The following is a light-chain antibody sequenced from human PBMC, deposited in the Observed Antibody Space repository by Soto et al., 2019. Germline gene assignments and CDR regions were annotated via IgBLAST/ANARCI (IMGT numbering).Light chain of an antibody. J-gene: IGLJ2*01. CDR2: GNS. V-gene: IGLV1-40*01. CDR3: PTEVYSLSGSV. Sequence: QSVLTQPPSVSGAPGQRVTISCTGSSSNIGAGYDVHWYQQLPGTAPKLLIYGNSNRPSGVPDRFSGSKSGTSASLAITGLQADDESDYYSPTEVYSLSGSVFVAGT. CDR1: SSNIGAGYD.